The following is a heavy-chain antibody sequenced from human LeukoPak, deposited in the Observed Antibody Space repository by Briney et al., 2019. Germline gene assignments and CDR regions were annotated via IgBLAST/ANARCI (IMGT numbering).Heavy chain of an antibody. Sequence: GGSLRLSCAASGFTFSSYSMNWVRQAPGKGLEWVSSISSSSSYIYYADSVKGRFTISRDNAKNSLYLQMNSLRAEDTAVYYCARGSIRLWLPFDYWGQGTLVTVSS. J-gene: IGHJ4*02. D-gene: IGHD5-18*01. V-gene: IGHV3-21*01. CDR2: ISSSSSYI. CDR1: GFTFSSYS. CDR3: ARGSIRLWLPFDY.